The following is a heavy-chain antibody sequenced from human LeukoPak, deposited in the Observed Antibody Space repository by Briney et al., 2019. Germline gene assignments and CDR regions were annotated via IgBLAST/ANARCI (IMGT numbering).Heavy chain of an antibody. CDR2: IYSGGTT. V-gene: IGHV3-66*01. Sequence: GGSLRLSCAASGFTVSSNHMSWVRQAPGKGLEWVSVIYSGGTTYYADSVKGRFTISRDNSKNTVYLEMNSLRAEDTAVYYCARDGENHYYDYWGQGTLVTVST. CDR1: GFTVSSNH. CDR3: ARDGENHYYDY. J-gene: IGHJ4*02. D-gene: IGHD7-27*01.